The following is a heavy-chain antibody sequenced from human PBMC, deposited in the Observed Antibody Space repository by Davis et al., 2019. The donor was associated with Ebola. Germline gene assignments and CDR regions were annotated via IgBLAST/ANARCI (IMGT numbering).Heavy chain of an antibody. CDR3: ARDPDTSGYYSWFDP. J-gene: IGHJ5*02. D-gene: IGHD6-19*01. CDR2: IWNHGNDW. Sequence: GESLKISCAASEFTFSTYWMSWVRQAPGKGLDWVAGIWNHGNDWLYADSVRGRFTISRDNSKNTVYLQMNSLRVEDTAVYYCARDPDTSGYYSWFDPWGQGTLVNVSS. CDR1: EFTFSTYW. V-gene: IGHV3-33*08.